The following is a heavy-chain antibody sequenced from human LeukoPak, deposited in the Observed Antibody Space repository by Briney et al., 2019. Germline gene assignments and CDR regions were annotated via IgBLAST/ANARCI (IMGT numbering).Heavy chain of an antibody. CDR1: GGSISSYY. D-gene: IGHD3-22*01. J-gene: IGHJ3*02. CDR2: IYCSGST. V-gene: IGHV4-59*01. Sequence: SETLSLTCTVSGGSISSYYWSWIRQPPGKGLEWIGYIYCSGSTNYNPSLKSRVTISVDTSKNQFSLKLSSVTAADTAVYYCARDRPDYYDSSGYHLAAFDIRGQGTMVTVSS. CDR3: ARDRPDYYDSSGYHLAAFDI.